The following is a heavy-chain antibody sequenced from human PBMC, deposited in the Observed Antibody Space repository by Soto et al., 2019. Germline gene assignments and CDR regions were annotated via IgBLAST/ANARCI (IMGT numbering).Heavy chain of an antibody. V-gene: IGHV3-64*01. D-gene: IGHD6-6*01. Sequence: EVQLVESGGGLAQHGGSLRFSCAASGFTLSGYAMDWVRQAPGKGLEYVSGISTNGVGTSYANSVQGRFTISRDNSKNTVYLQMGSLRPEDMAVYYCARRARPDFYYMDVWGKGTTVTVSS. CDR1: GFTLSGYA. CDR3: ARRARPDFYYMDV. J-gene: IGHJ6*03. CDR2: ISTNGVGT.